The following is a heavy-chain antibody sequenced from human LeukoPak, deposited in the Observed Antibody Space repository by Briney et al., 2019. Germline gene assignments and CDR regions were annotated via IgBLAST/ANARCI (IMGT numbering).Heavy chain of an antibody. CDR1: GYTFTSYY. CDR3: ASFSRSLGGGYYNRFD. D-gene: IGHD3-9*01. Sequence: GASVKVSCKASGYTFTSYYMHWVRQAPGQGLEWMGIINPSGGSTSYAQKFQGRVTMTRDMSTSTVYMELSSLRSEDTAVYYCASFSRSLGGGYYNRFDWGQGTLVTVSS. CDR2: INPSGGST. V-gene: IGHV1-46*01. J-gene: IGHJ4*02.